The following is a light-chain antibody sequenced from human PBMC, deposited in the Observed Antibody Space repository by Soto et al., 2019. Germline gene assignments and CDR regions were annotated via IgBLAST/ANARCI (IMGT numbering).Light chain of an antibody. Sequence: DVPMCLSPSSLSASVEDRVIITCRASQSISNHLNWYQQKPGKAPKLLIFAASSLQSGVPSRFSGSRSGPDFTLTISSLQPEDFATYYCQQSDSSPPTFGQGTKVDIK. CDR3: QQSDSSPPT. CDR1: QSISNH. J-gene: IGKJ1*01. CDR2: AAS. V-gene: IGKV1-39*01.